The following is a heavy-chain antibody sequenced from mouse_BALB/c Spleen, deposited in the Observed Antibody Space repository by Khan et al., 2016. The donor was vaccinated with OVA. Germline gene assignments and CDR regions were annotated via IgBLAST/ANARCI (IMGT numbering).Heavy chain of an antibody. J-gene: IGHJ2*01. Sequence: EVQLQESGPSLVKPSQTLSLTCSITGDSITSGYWNWIRKFPGNKLEYMGYISYSDDTFYNPSLKSRISITRDTSKNQYYLQLNSVTTEDTATYYCARWNYRDDGYFDYWGQGTTLTVSS. CDR1: GDSITSGY. V-gene: IGHV3-8*02. CDR2: ISYSDDT. CDR3: ARWNYRDDGYFDY. D-gene: IGHD2-14*01.